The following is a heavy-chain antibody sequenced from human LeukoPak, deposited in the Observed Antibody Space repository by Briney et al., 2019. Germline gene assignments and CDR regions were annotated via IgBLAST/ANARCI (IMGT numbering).Heavy chain of an antibody. J-gene: IGHJ1*01. CDR2: INPSGGNT. CDR1: GYTFSSYY. D-gene: IGHD4-11*01. CDR3: ARGSNAEYFQH. V-gene: IGHV1-46*01. Sequence: ASVKVSCKASGYTFSSYYVHWVRQAPGQGLEWMGIINPSGGNTRNAQKFQGRVTMTRDTSTSTVYMELSSLRSEGTAVYYCARGSNAEYFQHWGQGPLVTVSS.